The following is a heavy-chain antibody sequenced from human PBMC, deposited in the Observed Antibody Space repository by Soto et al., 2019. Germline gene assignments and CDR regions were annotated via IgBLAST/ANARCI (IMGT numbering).Heavy chain of an antibody. V-gene: IGHV3-64D*06. J-gene: IGHJ4*02. D-gene: IGHD6-19*01. Sequence: PGGSLRLSCSASGFTFRNFAMHWVRQAPGKGLHYVSGVSSNGDVTDYADSVKGRFTISRDNSKNTVYLQMSGLRGDDTAVYYCVKEKTIAVTGGLDYWGQGTLVTVSS. CDR3: VKEKTIAVTGGLDY. CDR2: VSSNGDVT. CDR1: GFTFRNFA.